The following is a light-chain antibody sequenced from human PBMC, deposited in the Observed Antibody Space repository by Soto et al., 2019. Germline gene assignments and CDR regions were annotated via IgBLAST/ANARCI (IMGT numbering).Light chain of an antibody. J-gene: IGKJ1*01. V-gene: IGKV3-20*01. CDR2: GAS. Sequence: ILLTQSPCTLSSSPGERATLSCRASQIVTSNYLAWYQQKPGQAPRLLIFGASFRATGLPERFSGGGSGTDFTLTISRLEPEDFAVYYCQQYGSSPGTFGQGTKVDIK. CDR3: QQYGSSPGT. CDR1: QIVTSNY.